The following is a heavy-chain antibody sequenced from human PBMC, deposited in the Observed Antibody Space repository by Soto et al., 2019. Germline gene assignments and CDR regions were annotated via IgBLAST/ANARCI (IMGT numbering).Heavy chain of an antibody. Sequence: PGGSLRLSCAASGFTFSDYYMSWIRQAPGKGLEWVSYISSSSSYTNYADSVKGRFTISRDNAKNSLYLQMNSLRAEDTAVYYCASPKSYGSGSYAYWGQGTLVTVSS. CDR2: ISSSSSYT. J-gene: IGHJ4*02. CDR1: GFTFSDYY. V-gene: IGHV3-11*06. D-gene: IGHD3-10*01. CDR3: ASPKSYGSGSYAY.